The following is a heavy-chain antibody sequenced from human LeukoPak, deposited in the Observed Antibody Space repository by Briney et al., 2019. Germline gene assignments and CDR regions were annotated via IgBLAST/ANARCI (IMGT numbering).Heavy chain of an antibody. CDR2: FDPEDGET. V-gene: IGHV1-24*01. D-gene: IGHD3-22*01. CDR3: ASYYYDSSGYPKEGAFDI. J-gene: IGHJ3*02. Sequence: GASVKVSCKVSGYTLTELSMHWVRQAPGKGLEWMGGFDPEDGETIYAQKFQGRVTMTEDTSTDTAYMELSSLRSEDTAVYYCASYYYDSSGYPKEGAFDIWGQGTMVTVSS. CDR1: GYTLTELS.